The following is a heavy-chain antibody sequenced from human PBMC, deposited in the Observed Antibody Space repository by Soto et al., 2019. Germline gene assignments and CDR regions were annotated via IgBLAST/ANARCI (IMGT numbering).Heavy chain of an antibody. D-gene: IGHD6-19*01. J-gene: IGHJ6*02. V-gene: IGHV3-13*05. CDR1: GFTFSTYD. CDR3: ARAVAGTRAYYYYGMDV. Sequence: PGGSLRLSCAASGFTFSTYDMHWVRQPTGKGLEWVSAIGPAGGPYYPGAVKGRFTISRDNAKNSLYLQMDSLRAGDTAVYYCARAVAGTRAYYYYGMDVWGQGTTVTVSS. CDR2: IGPAGGP.